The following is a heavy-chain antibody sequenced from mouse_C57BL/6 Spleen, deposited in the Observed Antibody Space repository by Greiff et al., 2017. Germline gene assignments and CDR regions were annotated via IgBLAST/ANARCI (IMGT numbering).Heavy chain of an antibody. Sequence: EVQLQESGPGLVKPSQSLSLTCSVTGYSITSCYYWNWIRQFPGNKLEWMGYISYDGSNNYNPSLKNRISITRDTSKNQFFLKLNSVTTEDTATYYCARYYDGGYYFDYWGQGTTLTVSS. V-gene: IGHV3-6*01. CDR3: ARYYDGGYYFDY. J-gene: IGHJ2*01. D-gene: IGHD1-1*01. CDR1: GYSITSCYY. CDR2: ISYDGSN.